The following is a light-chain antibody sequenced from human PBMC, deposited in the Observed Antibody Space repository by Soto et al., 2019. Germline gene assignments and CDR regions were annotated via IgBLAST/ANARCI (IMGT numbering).Light chain of an antibody. Sequence: EIVLTQSPCTLSLSPGERATLSCRASQSVSSSYLAWYQQKPGQAPRLLIYGASSRATGIPDRFSGSGSGTDFTLTISSLEPEDSAVYYCQQRHMWPITFGQGTRLEIK. CDR3: QQRHMWPIT. J-gene: IGKJ5*01. CDR1: QSVSSSY. V-gene: IGKV3D-20*02. CDR2: GAS.